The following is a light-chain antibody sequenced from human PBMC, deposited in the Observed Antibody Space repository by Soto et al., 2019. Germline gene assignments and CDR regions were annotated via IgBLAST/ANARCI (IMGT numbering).Light chain of an antibody. CDR1: QSISSW. V-gene: IGKV1-5*03. CDR2: RAS. CDR3: QQYNSYALT. Sequence: DIQMTQSPSTLSASVGDSVTITCRASQSISSWLAWYQQKPGKAPKLLIYRASSLQSVVPSRFSGSGSGTEFTLTISSLQPDDFATYYCQQYNSYALTFGGGTKVEIK. J-gene: IGKJ4*01.